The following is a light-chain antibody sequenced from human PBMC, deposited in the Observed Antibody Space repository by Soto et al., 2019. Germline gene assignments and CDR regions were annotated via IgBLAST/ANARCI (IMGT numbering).Light chain of an antibody. V-gene: IGKV1-5*01. CDR3: QQSYSTPPT. CDR2: AAS. Sequence: DIQMTQSPSTLSASVGDRVTITCRASQSISSWLAWYQQKPGKAPKVLIYAASNLQSGVPSRFSGSGSGTEFTLTISSLQPDDFATYYCQQSYSTPPTFGQGTKVE. J-gene: IGKJ1*01. CDR1: QSISSW.